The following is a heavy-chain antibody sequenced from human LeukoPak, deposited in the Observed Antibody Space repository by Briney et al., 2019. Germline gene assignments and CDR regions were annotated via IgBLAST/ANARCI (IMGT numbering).Heavy chain of an antibody. Sequence: SETLPLTCTVSGGSISSGDYYWSWIRQPPGEGLEWIGYIYYSGNTYYNPSLKSRVTISVDTSKNQFSLKLSSVTAADTAVYYCARLVGTFSTFDYWGQGTLVTVSS. CDR2: IYYSGNT. J-gene: IGHJ4*02. CDR1: GGSISSGDYY. CDR3: ARLVGTFSTFDY. V-gene: IGHV4-30-4*01. D-gene: IGHD1-26*01.